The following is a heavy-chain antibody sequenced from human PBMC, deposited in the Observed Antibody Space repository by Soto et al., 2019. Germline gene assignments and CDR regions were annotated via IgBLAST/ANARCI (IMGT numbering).Heavy chain of an antibody. J-gene: IGHJ3*02. V-gene: IGHV1-2*04. CDR3: ARDNRRITFGGVIVKTGAFDI. D-gene: IGHD3-16*02. CDR2: IHPNSGGT. Sequence: ASVKVSCKASGYTFAGYYMHWVRQAPGQGLEWMGWIHPNSGGTNYAQKFQGWVTMTRDTSISTAYMELSRLRSDDTAVYYCARDNRRITFGGVIVKTGAFDIWGQGTMVTVSS. CDR1: GYTFAGYY.